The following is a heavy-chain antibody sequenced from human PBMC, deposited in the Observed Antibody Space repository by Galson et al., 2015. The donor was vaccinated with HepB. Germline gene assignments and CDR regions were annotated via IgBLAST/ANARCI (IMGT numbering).Heavy chain of an antibody. D-gene: IGHD2-2*02. CDR1: GLIFSSYN. CDR2: IWYDGSNK. Sequence: SLRLSCAASGLIFSSYNMNWVRQAPGKGLEWVAVIWYDGSNKYYADSVKGRFTISRDNSKNTLYLQMNSLRAEDTAVYYCARDYVPAAIPDHNWFDPWGQGTLVTVSS. J-gene: IGHJ5*02. CDR3: ARDYVPAAIPDHNWFDP. V-gene: IGHV3-33*08.